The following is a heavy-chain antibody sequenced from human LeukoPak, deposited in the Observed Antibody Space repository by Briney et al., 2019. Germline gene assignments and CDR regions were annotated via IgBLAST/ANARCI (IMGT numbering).Heavy chain of an antibody. J-gene: IGHJ4*02. CDR3: ASILRSSSGYYFDY. CDR2: IYSGDTT. CDR1: GFTVSTNY. Sequence: SGGSLRLSCAASGFTVSTNYMSWVRQAPGKGLEWVSVIYSGDTTFYAGSVRGKFTISRDNSKNTLYLQMNSLRAEDTAVYYCASILRSSSGYYFDYWGQGTLVTVSS. D-gene: IGHD3-10*01. V-gene: IGHV3-66*01.